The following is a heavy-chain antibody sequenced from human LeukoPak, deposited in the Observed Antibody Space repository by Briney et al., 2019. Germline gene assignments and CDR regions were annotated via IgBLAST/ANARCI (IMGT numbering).Heavy chain of an antibody. CDR1: GFTFSNYG. CDR3: AKGVVAATNAAYYGMDV. Sequence: PGRSLRLSCAASGFTFSNYGMHWVRQTPGKGLEWVAVISYDESDKYYADSVKDRFTISRDNSKNTLYLQMNSLRPEDTAVYCCAKGVVAATNAAYYGMDVWGQGTTVTVSS. J-gene: IGHJ6*02. CDR2: ISYDESDK. D-gene: IGHD2-15*01. V-gene: IGHV3-30*18.